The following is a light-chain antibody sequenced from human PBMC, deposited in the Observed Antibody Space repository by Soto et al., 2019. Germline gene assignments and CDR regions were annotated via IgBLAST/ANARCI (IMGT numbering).Light chain of an antibody. Sequence: EIVLTQSPGTLSLSPGERATLSCRASQSVSSSYLAWYQQKPGQAPRLLIYGASSRATGIPDRFSGSGSGTHFTRTISRLEHEDVAVYECQQYCRSPPSTFRQGTQLEIK. CDR3: QQYCRSPPST. CDR2: GAS. CDR1: QSVSSSY. J-gene: IGKJ5*01. V-gene: IGKV3-20*01.